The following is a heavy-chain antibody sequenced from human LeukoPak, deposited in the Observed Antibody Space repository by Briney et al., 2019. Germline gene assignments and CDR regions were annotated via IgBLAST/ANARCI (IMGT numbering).Heavy chain of an antibody. Sequence: GGSLRLPCAASGFTFSSYAMSWVRQAPGKGLEWVSAISGSGGSTYYADSVKGRFTISRDNSKNTLYLQMNSLRAEDTAVYYCAKHSSRGFLWTDAFDIWGQGTMVTVSS. D-gene: IGHD3-10*01. CDR1: GFTFSSYA. CDR3: AKHSSRGFLWTDAFDI. CDR2: ISGSGGST. J-gene: IGHJ3*02. V-gene: IGHV3-23*01.